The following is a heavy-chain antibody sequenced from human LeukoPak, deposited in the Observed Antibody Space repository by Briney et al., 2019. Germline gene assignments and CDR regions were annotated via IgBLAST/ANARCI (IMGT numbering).Heavy chain of an antibody. CDR3: ARDPSNTSGYYVYHDY. V-gene: IGHV1-18*01. CDR2: FSCYNGDT. CDR1: GYTFNKYG. Sequence: ASVKVSCKASGYTFNKYGTSWVRQAPGQGLEWIGWFSCYNGDTRYAQKFQGRVTMTKDTSTSTVHMELRSLRSDDTAVYYCARDPSNTSGYYVYHDYWGQGALVTVSS. D-gene: IGHD6-19*01. J-gene: IGHJ4*02.